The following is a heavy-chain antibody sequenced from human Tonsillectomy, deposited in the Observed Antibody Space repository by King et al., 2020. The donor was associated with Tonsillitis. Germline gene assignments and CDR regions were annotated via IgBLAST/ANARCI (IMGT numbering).Heavy chain of an antibody. J-gene: IGHJ3*02. Sequence: VQLVESGGGLVQPGGSLRLSCAASEFTFSSYWMSWVRQAPGKGREWVANKKQDGREKYYVDSMRGRLTISRDNAKNSLSLQMKRLRAEDTAVYYCARRMRGWDTDGFDIWGQGTMVTVSS. D-gene: IGHD1-26*01. V-gene: IGHV3-7*03. CDR1: EFTFSSYW. CDR2: KKQDGREK. CDR3: ARRMRGWDTDGFDI.